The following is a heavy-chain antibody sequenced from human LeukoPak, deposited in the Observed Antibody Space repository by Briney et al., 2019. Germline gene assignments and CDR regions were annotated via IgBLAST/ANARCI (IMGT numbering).Heavy chain of an antibody. J-gene: IGHJ4*02. CDR2: IYYSGST. D-gene: IGHD7-27*01. CDR3: ARGLHPDLGHYFDY. V-gene: IGHV4-31*03. Sequence: PSETLSLTCTVSGGSISSGGYYWSWIRQHPGKGLEWFGYIYYSGSTYYNPSLKSRVTISVDTSKNQFSLKLSSVTAADTAVYYCARGLHPDLGHYFDYWGQGTLVTVSS. CDR1: GGSISSGGYY.